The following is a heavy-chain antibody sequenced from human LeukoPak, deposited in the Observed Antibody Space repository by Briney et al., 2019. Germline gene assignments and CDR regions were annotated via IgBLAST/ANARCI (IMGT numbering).Heavy chain of an antibody. V-gene: IGHV3-74*01. CDR1: GITFGNNW. CDR3: ARDVPHNWFDT. CDR2: INSDGGGA. Sequence: GGSLRLSWAASGITFGNNWMHWVRQGPGKGLVWISRINSDGGGAIYADSVKGRFTVSRDNAKNTLYLQMNSLRAEDTAVYYCARDVPHNWFDTWGQGTLVTVSS. J-gene: IGHJ5*02.